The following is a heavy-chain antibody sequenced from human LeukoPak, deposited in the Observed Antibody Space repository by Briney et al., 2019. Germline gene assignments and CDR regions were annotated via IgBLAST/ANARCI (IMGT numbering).Heavy chain of an antibody. V-gene: IGHV1-2*02. CDR1: GYTFTGYY. D-gene: IGHD3-3*01. CDR2: INPNSGGT. J-gene: IGHJ4*02. CDR3: ARVGHRLTGTKNVLRFLEWPLDY. Sequence: GASVKVSCKASGYTFTGYYMHWVRQAPGQGLEWMGWINPNSGGTNYAQKFQGRVTMTRDTSISTAYMELSRLRSDDTAVYYCARVGHRLTGTKNVLRFLEWPLDYWGQGTLVTVSS.